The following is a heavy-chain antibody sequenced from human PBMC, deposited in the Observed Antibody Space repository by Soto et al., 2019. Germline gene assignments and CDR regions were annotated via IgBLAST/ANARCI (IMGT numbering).Heavy chain of an antibody. Sequence: QVHLGESGGGVVRPGRSLRLSCAASGFSFRMFAMHWVRQPLGKGLEWVGVTFDNGRDQYYADAVQGRFTISTDNFNNTVYLHMNSLRPEDTAVYYCAREGALGTAAGTFDYWGQGTLVTVSS. CDR1: GFSFRMFA. CDR3: AREGALGTAAGTFDY. V-gene: IGHV3-30*04. CDR2: TFDNGRDQ. D-gene: IGHD6-13*01. J-gene: IGHJ4*02.